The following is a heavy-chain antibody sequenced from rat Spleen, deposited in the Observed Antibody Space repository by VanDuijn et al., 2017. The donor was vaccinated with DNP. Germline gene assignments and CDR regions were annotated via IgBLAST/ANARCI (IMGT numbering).Heavy chain of an antibody. J-gene: IGHJ4*01. CDR2: ISYDGGST. CDR1: GFTFSDYY. D-gene: IGHD1-2*01. CDR3: ARRGSSYAMDA. V-gene: IGHV5-22*01. Sequence: EVQLVESGGGLVQPGRSLKLSCAASGFTFSDYYMAWVRQAPTKGLEWVAYISYDGGSTYYGDYVKGRFTISRNNAKSTLYLQMNSLRSEDMATYYCARRGSSYAMDAWGRGTSVTVSS.